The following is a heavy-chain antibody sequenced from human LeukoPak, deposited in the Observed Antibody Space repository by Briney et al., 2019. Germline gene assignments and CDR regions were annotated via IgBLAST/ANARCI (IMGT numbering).Heavy chain of an antibody. Sequence: SVKVSCKASGGTFSSYAISWVRQAPGQGLEWMGGIIPIFGTANYAQKFQGRVTITTDESTSTAYMELSSLRSEDTAVYYCARGSDTAMGVYDSRGPDAFDIWGQGTMVTVSS. CDR2: IIPIFGTA. CDR1: GGTFSSYA. J-gene: IGHJ3*02. D-gene: IGHD3-22*01. CDR3: ARGSDTAMGVYDSRGPDAFDI. V-gene: IGHV1-69*05.